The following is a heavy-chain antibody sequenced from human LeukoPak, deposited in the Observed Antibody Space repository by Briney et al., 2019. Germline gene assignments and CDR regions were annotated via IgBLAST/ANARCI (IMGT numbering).Heavy chain of an antibody. V-gene: IGHV3-53*01. CDR1: GFTVSSNY. CDR3: ARVTRVSSSWYGSGGFWFDP. J-gene: IGHJ5*02. CDR2: IYSGGST. D-gene: IGHD6-13*01. Sequence: GGCLRLSCAASGFTVSSNYMSWVRQAPGKGLEWVSVIYSGGSTYYADSVKGRFTISRDNSKNTLYLQMNSLRAEDTAVYYCARVTRVSSSWYGSGGFWFDPWGQGTLVTVSS.